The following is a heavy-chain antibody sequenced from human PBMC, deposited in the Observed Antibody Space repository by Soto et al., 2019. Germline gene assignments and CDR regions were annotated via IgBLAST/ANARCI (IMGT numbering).Heavy chain of an antibody. V-gene: IGHV6-1*01. CDR3: TGITWFRGMDV. CDR2: TYYKSKWNN. Sequence: SQTLSLTCAISGDSVSINSADRNWIRQSPSRGLEWLGRTYYKSKWNNDYALSVKSRITINPDTSKNQFSLHLYSVTPEDTAVYYCTGITWFRGMDVWGQGTPVTVSS. D-gene: IGHD3-10*01. CDR1: GDSVSINSAD. J-gene: IGHJ6*02.